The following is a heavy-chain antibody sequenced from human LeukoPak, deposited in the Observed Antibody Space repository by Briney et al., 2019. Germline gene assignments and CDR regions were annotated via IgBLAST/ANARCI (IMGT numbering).Heavy chain of an antibody. V-gene: IGHV3-7*01. D-gene: IGHD3-22*01. CDR2: IKQDGSEI. CDR3: ARHRASDSSGYVDY. Sequence: GGSLRLSCIASGFNMSDYWMSWVRQAPGKGLEWVANIKQDGSEIYSGDSLKGRFTISRDNAKNSLYLQMNSPRGEDTAVYYCARHRASDSSGYVDYWGQGTLVTVSS. CDR1: GFNMSDYW. J-gene: IGHJ4*02.